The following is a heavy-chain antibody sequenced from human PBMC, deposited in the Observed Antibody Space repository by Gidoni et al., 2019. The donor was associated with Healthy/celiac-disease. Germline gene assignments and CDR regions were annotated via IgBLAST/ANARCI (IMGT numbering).Heavy chain of an antibody. V-gene: IGHV3-15*01. Sequence: EVQLVESGGGLVKPGGAIRLSCAASGFTFSNAWMSWVRQAPGKGLEWGGRIKSKTDGGTTDYAAPVKGRFTISRDDSKNTLYLQMNSLKTEDTAVYYCTTTYYYDSSGYYIDYWGQGTLVTVSS. CDR1: GFTFSNAW. D-gene: IGHD3-22*01. CDR3: TTTYYYDSSGYYIDY. J-gene: IGHJ4*02. CDR2: IKSKTDGGTT.